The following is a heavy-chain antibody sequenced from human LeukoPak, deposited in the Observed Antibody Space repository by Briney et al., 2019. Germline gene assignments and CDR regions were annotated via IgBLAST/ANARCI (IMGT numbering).Heavy chain of an antibody. V-gene: IGHV3-21*01. CDR1: GFTFSSYS. D-gene: IGHD6-6*01. CDR2: INSKSRYI. CDR3: ARADSSSSRLDC. Sequence: GGSLRLSCAASGFTFSSYSMNWVRQAPGKGLEWVSSINSKSRYIYYADSLKGRLTISRDNGKNSVYLQMNSLRAEDTAVYFCARADSSSSRLDCWGQGTLVTVSS. J-gene: IGHJ4*02.